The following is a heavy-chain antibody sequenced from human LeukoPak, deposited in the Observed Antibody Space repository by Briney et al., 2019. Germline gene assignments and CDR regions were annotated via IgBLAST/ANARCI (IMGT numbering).Heavy chain of an antibody. D-gene: IGHD3-10*01. Sequence: GGSLRLSCAASGFTFSSYSMSWVRQAPGKGLEWVSYISSSSSTIYYADSVKGRFTISRDNAKNSLYLQMNSRRAEDTAVYYCARDHPSYYGSGSYYNWGQGTLVTVSS. CDR2: ISSSSSTI. CDR1: GFTFSSYS. CDR3: ARDHPSYYGSGSYYN. J-gene: IGHJ4*02. V-gene: IGHV3-48*01.